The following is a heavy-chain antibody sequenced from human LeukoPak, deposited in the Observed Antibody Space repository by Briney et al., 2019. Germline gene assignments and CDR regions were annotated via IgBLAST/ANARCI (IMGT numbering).Heavy chain of an antibody. CDR2: VKQDGSEK. CDR3: ARFETVAAKPLEY. J-gene: IGHJ4*02. Sequence: GGSLRLSCEASEFTFSNYWMSWVRQAPGKGLEWVANVKQDGSEKYYVDSVKGRFTISRDNAKNSLYLQMNSLRVEDTAVYYCARFETVAAKPLEYWGQGTLVTVSS. D-gene: IGHD6-19*01. V-gene: IGHV3-7*01. CDR1: EFTFSNYW.